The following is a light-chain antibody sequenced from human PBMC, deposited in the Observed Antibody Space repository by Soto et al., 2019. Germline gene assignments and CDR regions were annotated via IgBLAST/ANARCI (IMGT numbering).Light chain of an antibody. V-gene: IGKV3D-20*02. Sequence: EIVLTQSPGTLSLSPGERATLSCSASQSVSSSYLAWYQQKPGQAPRLLIYDASNRATGIPARFSGSGSGTDFTLTISSLEPEDFAVYYCQQRSNWPPPFGQGTKVDIK. J-gene: IGKJ1*01. CDR1: QSVSSSY. CDR3: QQRSNWPPP. CDR2: DAS.